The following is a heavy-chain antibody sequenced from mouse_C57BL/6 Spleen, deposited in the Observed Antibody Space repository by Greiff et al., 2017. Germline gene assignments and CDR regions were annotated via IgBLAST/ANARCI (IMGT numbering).Heavy chain of an antibody. Sequence: VQLQQSGPELVKPGASVKISCKASGYSFTGYYMNWVKQSPEKSLEWIGEINPSTGGTTYNQKFKAKATLTVDKSSSTAYMQLKSLTSEDSAVYYCARWYYGSSYRWYFDVWGTGTTVTVSS. V-gene: IGHV1-42*01. CDR1: GYSFTGYY. CDR2: INPSTGGT. D-gene: IGHD1-1*01. CDR3: ARWYYGSSYRWYFDV. J-gene: IGHJ1*03.